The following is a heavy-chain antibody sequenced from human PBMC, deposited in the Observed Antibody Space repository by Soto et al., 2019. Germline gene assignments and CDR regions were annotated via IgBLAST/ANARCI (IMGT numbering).Heavy chain of an antibody. J-gene: IGHJ5*02. CDR2: INHSGST. V-gene: IGHV4-34*01. CDR1: GGSFSGYY. Sequence: PSGTLSLTCAVYGGSFSGYYWSWIRQTPGKGLEWIGEINHSGSTNYNPSLKSRVTISVDTSKNQFSLKLSSVTAADTAVYYCARAYSSGYYFRLDPWGQGTLVTVSS. D-gene: IGHD3-22*01. CDR3: ARAYSSGYYFRLDP.